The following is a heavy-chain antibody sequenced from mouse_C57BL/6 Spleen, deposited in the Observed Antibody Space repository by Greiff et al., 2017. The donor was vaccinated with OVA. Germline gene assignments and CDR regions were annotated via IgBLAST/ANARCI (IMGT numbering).Heavy chain of an antibody. CDR1: GFTFSSYA. CDR2: ISSGGDYI. J-gene: IGHJ1*03. Sequence: EVKLMESGEGLVKPGGSLKLSCAASGFTFSSYAMSWVRQTPEKRLEWVAYISSGGDYIYYADTVKGRFTISRDNARNTLYLQMSSLKSEDTAMYYCTREDYYGSSYKYFDVWGTGTTVTVAS. V-gene: IGHV5-9-1*02. CDR3: TREDYYGSSYKYFDV. D-gene: IGHD1-1*01.